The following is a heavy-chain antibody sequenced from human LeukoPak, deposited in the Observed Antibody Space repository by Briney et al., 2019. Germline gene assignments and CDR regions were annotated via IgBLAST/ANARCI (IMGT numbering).Heavy chain of an antibody. Sequence: GSLRLSCAASGFTFSSYSMNWVRQAPGRGLEWVSAISGSGDYTNYADSVKGRFTISRDNSKNTLYLQMNSLRAEDTAVYYCAKDRASGSGSYSYRGFDYWGQGTLVTVSS. D-gene: IGHD6-19*01. CDR1: GFTFSSYS. CDR3: AKDRASGSGSYSYRGFDY. V-gene: IGHV3-23*01. J-gene: IGHJ4*02. CDR2: ISGSGDYT.